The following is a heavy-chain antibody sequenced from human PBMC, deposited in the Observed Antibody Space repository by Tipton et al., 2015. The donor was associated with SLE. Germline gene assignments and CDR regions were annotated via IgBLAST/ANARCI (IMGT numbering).Heavy chain of an antibody. V-gene: IGHV3-33*01. CDR3: ARDRGRGTDFDY. Sequence: RSLRLSCAASGFTFSSYGMHWVRQAPGKGLEWVAVIWYDGSNKYYADSVKGRFTISRDNSKNTLYLQMNSLRAEDTAVYYCARDRGRGTDFDYWGQGTLVTVPS. D-gene: IGHD1-1*01. J-gene: IGHJ4*02. CDR2: IWYDGSNK. CDR1: GFTFSSYG.